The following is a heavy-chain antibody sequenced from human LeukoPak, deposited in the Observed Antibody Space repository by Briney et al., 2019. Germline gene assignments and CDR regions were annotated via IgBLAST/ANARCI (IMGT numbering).Heavy chain of an antibody. D-gene: IGHD2-15*01. CDR2: INPSGGST. J-gene: IGHJ4*02. V-gene: IGHV1-46*01. Sequence: ASVKVSCKASGYTFTSYYMHWVRQAPAQGLEWMGTINPSGGSTSYAQKFQGRVTMTRDTSTSTVYMELSSLRSEDTAVYYCARDSTSSFVVVVAAYWGQGTLVTVSS. CDR3: ARDSTSSFVVVVAAY. CDR1: GYTFTSYY.